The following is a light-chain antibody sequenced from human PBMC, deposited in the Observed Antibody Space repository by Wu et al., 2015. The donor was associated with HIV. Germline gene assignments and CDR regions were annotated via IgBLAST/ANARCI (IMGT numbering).Light chain of an antibody. J-gene: IGKJ2*01. CDR1: QSVGSY. CDR3: LQRSNWPPTYT. CDR2: DAS. V-gene: IGKV3-11*01. Sequence: EVVLTQSPVTLSLSLGERATLSCRASQSVGSYLAWYQHKPGQSPSLLIYDASNRAPGTPARSSGSGYGTDFTLTISSVEPEDFAVYYCLQRSNWPPTYTFGQGTKLEIK.